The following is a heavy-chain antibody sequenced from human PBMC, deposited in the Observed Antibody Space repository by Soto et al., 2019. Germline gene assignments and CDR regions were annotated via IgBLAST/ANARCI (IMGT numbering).Heavy chain of an antibody. J-gene: IGHJ5*02. D-gene: IGHD2-15*01. CDR3: ASALYCSGGSCSFDP. CDR2: LYNSGST. Sequence: PSETLSLTCTVSGGSIRSYYWSWIRQAPGKGLEWIGYLYNSGSTNYNPSLKSRVTISVDTSKNQFSLKLSSVTAADTAVYYCASALYCSGGSCSFDPWGQGTLVTVSS. V-gene: IGHV4-59*01. CDR1: GGSIRSYY.